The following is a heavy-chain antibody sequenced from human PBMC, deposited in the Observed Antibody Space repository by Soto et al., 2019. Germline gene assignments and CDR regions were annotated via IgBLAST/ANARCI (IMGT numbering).Heavy chain of an antibody. Sequence: QVQLLGSGGGVVQPGRSLRLSCTASGFTFSSYAMHWVRQPPGKGLEWVAVVSNDGSNKFYADSVRGRFTISRDNSKNTLYLEMDSLRVEDTAVFYCARGQHGLDHWGQGSLVLVSP. CDR1: GFTFSSYA. CDR3: ARGQHGLDH. D-gene: IGHD2-8*01. V-gene: IGHV3-30-3*01. CDR2: VSNDGSNK. J-gene: IGHJ4*02.